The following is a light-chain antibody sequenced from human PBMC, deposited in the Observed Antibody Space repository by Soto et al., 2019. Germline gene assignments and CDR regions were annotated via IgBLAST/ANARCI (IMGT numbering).Light chain of an antibody. CDR2: QAS. CDR3: QQYNGYSET. Sequence: DLQITQTPSTLSASVGDRVTITCRASQSISSWLAWFQQKPGKAPKLLIYQASTLQSGVPSRFSGSGSGTEFTLTISSLQPDDFATYYCQQYNGYSETFGQGTKV. V-gene: IGKV1-5*03. J-gene: IGKJ1*01. CDR1: QSISSW.